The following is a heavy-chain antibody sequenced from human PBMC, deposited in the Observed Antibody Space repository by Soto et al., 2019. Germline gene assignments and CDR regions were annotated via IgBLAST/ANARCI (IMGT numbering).Heavy chain of an antibody. CDR1: GFTFSNYY. CDR2: ISGGGGST. D-gene: IGHD3-22*01. V-gene: IGHV3-23*01. CDR3: TTDPVTMIVVVPSSG. Sequence: PGGSLRLSCAASGFTFSNYYMHWVRQAPGKGLEWVSVISGGGGSTYYTDFVKGRFTISRDNSKNTLYLQMNSLRAEDTAVYYCTTDPVTMIVVVPSSGWGQGTLVTVSS. J-gene: IGHJ4*02.